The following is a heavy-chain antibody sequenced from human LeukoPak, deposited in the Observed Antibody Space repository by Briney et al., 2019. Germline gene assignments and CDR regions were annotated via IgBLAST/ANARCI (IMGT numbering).Heavy chain of an antibody. CDR1: GGSISSYY. CDR3: ARHVLRDTAMARTYYFDY. V-gene: IGHV4-59*08. D-gene: IGHD5-18*01. Sequence: SETLSLTCTVSGGSISSYYWSWIRQPPGKGLEWIGYIYYSGSTNYNPSLKSRVTISVDTSKNQFSLKLSPATAADTAVYYCARHVLRDTAMARTYYFDYWGQGTLVTVSS. J-gene: IGHJ4*02. CDR2: IYYSGST.